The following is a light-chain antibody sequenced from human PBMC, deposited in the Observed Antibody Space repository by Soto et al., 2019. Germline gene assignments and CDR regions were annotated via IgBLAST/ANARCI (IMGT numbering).Light chain of an antibody. CDR2: GAS. Sequence: EIVLTQSPGTLSLSPGERATLSCRASQSVNSNYLAWYQQKPGQAPRLLIYGASSRATGVPDRFTGSGSGPDVPLFITRLEPDAFAVHYCQQSDTSPPVAFGPETKVDAK. CDR3: QQSDTSPPVA. CDR1: QSVNSNY. J-gene: IGKJ3*01. V-gene: IGKV3-20*01.